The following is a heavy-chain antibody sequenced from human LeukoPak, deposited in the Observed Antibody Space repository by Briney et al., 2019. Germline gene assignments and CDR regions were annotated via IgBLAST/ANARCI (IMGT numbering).Heavy chain of an antibody. CDR3: ATDRPQTLSNRYYYYMDV. V-gene: IGHV1-24*01. J-gene: IGHJ6*03. Sequence: ASVKVSCKVPGYTLTELSMHWVRQAPGKGLEWMGGFDPEDGETIYAQKFQGRVTMTEDTSTDTAYMELSSLRSEDTAVYYCATDRPQTLSNRYYYYMDVWGKGTTVTVSS. D-gene: IGHD2-2*01. CDR1: GYTLTELS. CDR2: FDPEDGET.